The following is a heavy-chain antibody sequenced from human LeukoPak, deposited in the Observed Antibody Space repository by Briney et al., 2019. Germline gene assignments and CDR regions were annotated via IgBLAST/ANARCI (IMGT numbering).Heavy chain of an antibody. Sequence: SETLSLTCTVSGGSIRNYYWSWIRQPPGKGLEWIGYIYYSGSTNYNPSLKSRVTISVDTSKNQFSLKLSSVTAADTAVYYCARLNYGDYSGAFDICGQGTIITVSS. V-gene: IGHV4-59*01. CDR2: IYYSGST. CDR1: GGSIRNYY. CDR3: ARLNYGDYSGAFDI. D-gene: IGHD4-17*01. J-gene: IGHJ3*02.